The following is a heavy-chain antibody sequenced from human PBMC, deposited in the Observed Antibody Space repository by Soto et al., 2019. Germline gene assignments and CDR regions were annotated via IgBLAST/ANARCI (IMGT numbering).Heavy chain of an antibody. J-gene: IGHJ6*02. V-gene: IGHV3-30-3*01. D-gene: IGHD2-15*01. CDR1: GFTFSSYA. CDR2: ISYDGSNK. CDR3: ARVRGCSGGSCYSAPYYYGMDV. Sequence: GGSLRLSCAASGFTFSSYAMHWVRQAPGKGLEWVAVISYDGSNKYYADSVKGRFTISRDNSKNTLYLQMNSLRAEDTAVYYCARVRGCSGGSCYSAPYYYGMDVWGQGTTVTVSS.